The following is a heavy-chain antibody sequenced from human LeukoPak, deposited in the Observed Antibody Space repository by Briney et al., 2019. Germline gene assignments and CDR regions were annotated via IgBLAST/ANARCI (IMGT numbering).Heavy chain of an antibody. D-gene: IGHD3-22*01. V-gene: IGHV3-66*01. Sequence: GGSLRLSCAASGFTVSRNYMSWVPEAPGKGLEWVSAIYTGGSTYYAGSVKGRFTISRDNSKNMLYLQMNSQRAEDTAVYYCARNLYYYDSSGYYYYWGQGTLVTVSS. CDR3: ARNLYYYDSSGYYYY. CDR2: IYTGGST. CDR1: GFTVSRNY. J-gene: IGHJ4*02.